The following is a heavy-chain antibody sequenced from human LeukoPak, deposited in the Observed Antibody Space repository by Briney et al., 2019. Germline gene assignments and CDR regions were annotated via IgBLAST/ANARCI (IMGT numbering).Heavy chain of an antibody. CDR2: ISNGKT. CDR3: VREAGYCAPVCVKTNWFDP. CDR1: GFPFSSHA. D-gene: IGHD2-15*01. J-gene: IGHJ5*02. V-gene: IGHV3-23*01. Sequence: QPGGSLRLSCAASGFPFSSHAKSWVRQPPGKGLEWVAAISNGKTYYADSVRGRFAISRDDSTNTVYLHMNSLRDEDTALYHCVREAGYCAPVCVKTNWFDPWGQGTLVTVSS.